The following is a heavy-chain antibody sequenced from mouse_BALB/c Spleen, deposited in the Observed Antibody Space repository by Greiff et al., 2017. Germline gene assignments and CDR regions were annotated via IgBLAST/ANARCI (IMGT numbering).Heavy chain of an antibody. Sequence: EVKLMESGGGLVQPGGSLKLSCAASGFTFSSYTMSWVRQTPEKRLEWVAYISNGGGSTYYPDTVKGRFTISRDNAKNTLYLQMSSLKSEDTAMYYCARRFYDSWYFDVWGAGTTVTVSS. CDR1: GFTFSSYT. CDR2: ISNGGGST. D-gene: IGHD2-3*01. CDR3: ARRFYDSWYFDV. J-gene: IGHJ1*01. V-gene: IGHV5-12-2*01.